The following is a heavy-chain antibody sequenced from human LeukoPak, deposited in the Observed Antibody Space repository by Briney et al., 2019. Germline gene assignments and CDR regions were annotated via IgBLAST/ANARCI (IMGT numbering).Heavy chain of an antibody. D-gene: IGHD2-8*01. CDR3: AKDRSCTNDICHGDFDY. CDR1: GFTFSSYA. V-gene: IGHV3-23*01. Sequence: PGGSLRLSCAASGFTFSSYAVSWVRQAPGKGLEWVSSISGCGGSTYSADSVKGRFTISRDNSKNTLYLQMNSLRAEDTALYYCAKDRSCTNDICHGDFDYWGQGTLVTVSS. CDR2: ISGCGGST. J-gene: IGHJ4*02.